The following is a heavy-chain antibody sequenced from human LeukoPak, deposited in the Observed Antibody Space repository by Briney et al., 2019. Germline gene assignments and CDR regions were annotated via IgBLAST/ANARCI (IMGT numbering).Heavy chain of an antibody. CDR1: GFTFSSYW. D-gene: IGHD4-17*01. V-gene: IGHV3-74*01. CDR2: INSDGSST. J-gene: IGHJ4*02. CDR3: ARTLSYGDWTVYFDY. Sequence: SGGSLRLSCAASGFTFSSYWMHWVRQAPGKGLVWVSRINSDGSSTSYADSVKGRFTISRDNAKNTLYLQMNSLRAEDTAAYYCARTLSYGDWTVYFDYWGQGTLVTVSS.